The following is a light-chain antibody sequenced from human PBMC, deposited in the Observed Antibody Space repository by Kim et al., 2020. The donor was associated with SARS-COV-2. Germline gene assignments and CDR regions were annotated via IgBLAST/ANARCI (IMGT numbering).Light chain of an antibody. CDR1: QSVSSN. V-gene: IGKV3-15*01. CDR3: QQYNNWPPVYT. J-gene: IGKJ2*01. CDR2: GAS. Sequence: EIVMTQSPATLSVSPGERATLSCRASQSVSSNLAWYQQKPGHAPRLLIYGASTRATGIPARFSGSGSGTEFTLTISSLQSEDFAVYYCQQYNNWPPVYTFGQGTKLEI.